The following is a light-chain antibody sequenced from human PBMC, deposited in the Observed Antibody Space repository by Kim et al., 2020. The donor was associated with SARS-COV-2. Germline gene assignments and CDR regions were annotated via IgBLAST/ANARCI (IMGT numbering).Light chain of an antibody. CDR2: GEN. CDR3: NSRDIRSDRLL. V-gene: IGLV3-19*01. CDR1: SLRMSY. J-gene: IGLJ3*02. Sequence: SSELTQDPVVSVALGQTVTITCQGDSLRMSYATWYQQKPGQAPVLVIYGENSRPSGIPDRFFGSCSRNTASLTITGAQAEDEADYYCNSRDIRSDRLLFGGGTQLTVL.